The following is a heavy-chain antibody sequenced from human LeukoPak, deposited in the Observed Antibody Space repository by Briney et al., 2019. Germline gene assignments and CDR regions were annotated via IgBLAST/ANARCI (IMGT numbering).Heavy chain of an antibody. Sequence: PSETLSLTCTVSGYSISSGYYWGWIRQPPGKGLEWIGSIYHSGSTYYNPSLKSRVTISVDTSKNQFSLKLSSVTAADTAVYYCARDRDSYGYNYYYYMDVWGKGTTVTISS. CDR3: ARDRDSYGYNYYYYMDV. V-gene: IGHV4-38-2*02. J-gene: IGHJ6*03. CDR2: IYHSGST. D-gene: IGHD5-18*01. CDR1: GYSISSGYY.